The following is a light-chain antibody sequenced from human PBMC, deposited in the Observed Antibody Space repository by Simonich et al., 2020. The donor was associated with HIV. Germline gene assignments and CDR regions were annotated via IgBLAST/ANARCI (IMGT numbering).Light chain of an antibody. V-gene: IGKV2-30*02. CDR1: QSLVHSDGNTY. CDR3: MQGTLWWT. J-gene: IGKJ1*01. Sequence: DIVMTQSPLSLPVTLGQPASISCRSSQSLVHSDGNTYLNWYHQRQGQSPRRLIYKVSNRDSGVPYRFSGSGSYTDFTLKISRVEAEDVGIYYCMQGTLWWTFGQGTKVEIK. CDR2: KVS.